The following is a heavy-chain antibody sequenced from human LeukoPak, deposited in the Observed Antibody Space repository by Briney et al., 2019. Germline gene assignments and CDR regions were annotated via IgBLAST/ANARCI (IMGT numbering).Heavy chain of an antibody. Sequence: VRSLRLSCAASGFTFSSYAMHWGRQAPGKGLEWGSVISYDGSNKYYADSVKGRFTISRDNSKNTLYLQINSLRAEDTAVYYCARAAIYGSGSYSFDYWGQGTLVTVSS. CDR1: GFTFSSYA. CDR3: ARAAIYGSGSYSFDY. CDR2: ISYDGSNK. J-gene: IGHJ4*02. V-gene: IGHV3-30*04. D-gene: IGHD3-10*01.